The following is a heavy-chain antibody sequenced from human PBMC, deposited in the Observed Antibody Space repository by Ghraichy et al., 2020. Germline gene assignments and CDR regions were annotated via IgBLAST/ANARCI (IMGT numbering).Heavy chain of an antibody. CDR3: ARNRESGFDY. V-gene: IGHV1-46*01. Sequence: ASVKVSCKAFGYTFTSYYIHWVRQAPGQGLEWMGFINPSVGSTSYAQKFQGRVTVTRDTSTSTVYVELSSLRSDDTAVYYCARNRESGFDYWGQGTLVTVSS. CDR1: GYTFTSYY. D-gene: IGHD1-14*01. J-gene: IGHJ4*02. CDR2: INPSVGST.